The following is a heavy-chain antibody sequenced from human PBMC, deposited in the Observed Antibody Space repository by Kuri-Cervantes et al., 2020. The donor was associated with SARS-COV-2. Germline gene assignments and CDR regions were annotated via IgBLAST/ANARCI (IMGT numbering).Heavy chain of an antibody. J-gene: IGHJ4*02. CDR1: GFNFSRTD. D-gene: IGHD2-8*01. CDR2: ISNDGKNE. V-gene: IGHV3-30*18. Sequence: GESLKISCAASGFNFSRTDMHWVRQAPGKGLEWVAVISNDGKNEKCIGSGKGRFTISRDNSQNTLYLRMTSLRSEDTAMYYCAKDRFGVHDFWGQGPWSPSPQ. CDR3: AKDRFGVHDF.